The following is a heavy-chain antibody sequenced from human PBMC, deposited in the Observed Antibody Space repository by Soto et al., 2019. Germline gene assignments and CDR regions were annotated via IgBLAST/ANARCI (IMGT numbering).Heavy chain of an antibody. CDR3: ARVGTTRDGYYYYGMDV. CDR2: IYPGDSDT. J-gene: IGHJ6*02. Sequence: PGESLKISCKGSGYSFTSYWIGWVRQVPGKGLEWMGIIYPGDSDTRYSPSFQGQVTISADKSISTAYLQWSSLKASDTAMYYCARVGTTRDGYYYYGMDVWGQGTTVTVSS. D-gene: IGHD1-7*01. CDR1: GYSFTSYW. V-gene: IGHV5-51*01.